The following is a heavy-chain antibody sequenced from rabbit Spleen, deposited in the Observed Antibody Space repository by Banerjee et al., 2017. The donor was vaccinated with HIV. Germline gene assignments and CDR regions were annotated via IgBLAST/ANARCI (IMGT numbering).Heavy chain of an antibody. V-gene: IGHV1S45*01. CDR3: ARDTGSSFSTYGMDL. J-gene: IGHJ6*01. D-gene: IGHD8-1*01. CDR1: GFSLSKNYV. CDR2: INAVTGKA. Sequence: QQQLEESGGGLVKPGGSLALTCTASGFSLSKNYVMYWVRQAPGKGLEWIACINAVTGKAVYASWAKGRFTFSKTSSTTVTLQMTSLTVADTATYFCARDTGSSFSTYGMDLWGPGTLVTVS.